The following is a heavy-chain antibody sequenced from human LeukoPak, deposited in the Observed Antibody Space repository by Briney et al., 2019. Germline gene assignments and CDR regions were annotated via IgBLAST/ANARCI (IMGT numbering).Heavy chain of an antibody. CDR1: GFTFSTYAM. CDR3: AGLGAGWASYFDY. Sequence: GSLRLSCAASGFTFSTYAMSWVRQPPGKGLEWIGEIYHSGSTNYNPSLKSRVTISVDKSKNQFSLKLSSVTAADTAVYYCAGLGAGWASYFDYWGQGTLVTVSS. J-gene: IGHJ4*02. CDR2: IYHSGST. V-gene: IGHV4-4*02. D-gene: IGHD6-19*01.